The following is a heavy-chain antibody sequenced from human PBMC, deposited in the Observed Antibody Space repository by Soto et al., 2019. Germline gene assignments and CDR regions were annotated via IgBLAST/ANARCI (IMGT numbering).Heavy chain of an antibody. V-gene: IGHV1-69*02. Sequence: SVKVSCKASGDTFNFYTINWVRQAPGLGLEWMGRFNPILSFSNSALKFQGRVTLTADKSTSTAYMVLSSLRSEDTAIYYCATGFGSGSRAFDYWGQGALVTVSS. D-gene: IGHD3-10*01. CDR2: FNPILSFS. CDR1: GDTFNFYT. CDR3: ATGFGSGSRAFDY. J-gene: IGHJ4*02.